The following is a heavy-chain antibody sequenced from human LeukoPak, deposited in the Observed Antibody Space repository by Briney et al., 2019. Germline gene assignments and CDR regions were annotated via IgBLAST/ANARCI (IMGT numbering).Heavy chain of an antibody. CDR2: IWYDGSNK. D-gene: IGHD3-22*01. Sequence: AGGSLRLSCAASGFTFSSYWMSWVRQAPGKGLEWVAVIWYDGSNKYYADSVKGRFTISRDNSKNTLYLQMNSLRAEDTAVYYCAREGEPYYYDSSGYSPDYWGQGTLVTVSS. CDR1: GFTFSSYW. V-gene: IGHV3-33*08. J-gene: IGHJ4*02. CDR3: AREGEPYYYDSSGYSPDY.